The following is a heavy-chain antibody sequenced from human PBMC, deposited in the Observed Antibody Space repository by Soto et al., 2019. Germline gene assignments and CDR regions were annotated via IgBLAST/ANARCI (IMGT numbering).Heavy chain of an antibody. CDR2: IYHSGTT. V-gene: IGHV4-38-2*01. CDR3: ARSLLTSSWYAGS. D-gene: IGHD6-13*01. Sequence: PSETLSLTCVVSGYSISSGYYWGWIRQPPGKGLEWIGSIYHSGTTYYNPSLKSRVTISLDTSRNQFSLKLTSVTAADTAVYYFARSLLTSSWYAGSRGQGSLVTGSS. CDR1: GYSISSGYY. J-gene: IGHJ4*02.